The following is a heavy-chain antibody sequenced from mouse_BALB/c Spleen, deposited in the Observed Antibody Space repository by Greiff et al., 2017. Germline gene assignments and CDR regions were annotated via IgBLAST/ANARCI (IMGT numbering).Heavy chain of an antibody. CDR1: GFTFSDYY. J-gene: IGHJ4*01. D-gene: IGHD2-14*01. CDR3: ARERYDDAMDY. V-gene: IGHV5-4*02. CDR2: ISDGGSYT. Sequence: EVQVVESGGGLVKPGGSLKLSCAASGFTFSDYYMYWVRQTPEKRLEWVATISDGGSYTYYPDSVKGRFTISRDNAKNNLYLQMSSLKSEDTAMYYCARERYDDAMDYWGQGTSATVSS.